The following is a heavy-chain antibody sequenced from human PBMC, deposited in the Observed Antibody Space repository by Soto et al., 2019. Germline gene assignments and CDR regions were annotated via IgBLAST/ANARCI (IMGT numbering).Heavy chain of an antibody. CDR1: GFTFSSSS. D-gene: IGHD2-21*01. V-gene: IGHV3-23*01. Sequence: GGSLRLSCAASGFTFSSSSMSWVRQAPGKGLEWVSIISRSGSATYYADSVKGRFTISRDNSKNTLSLQMSSLRVEDSAIYFCAKMAYFGHAPGGDYWGKGTTGTVSS. J-gene: IGHJ4*02. CDR2: ISRSGSAT. CDR3: AKMAYFGHAPGGDY.